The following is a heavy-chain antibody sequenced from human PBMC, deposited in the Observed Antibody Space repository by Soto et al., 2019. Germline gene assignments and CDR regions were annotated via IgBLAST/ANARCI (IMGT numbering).Heavy chain of an antibody. D-gene: IGHD3-3*01. CDR1: GYTFTGYY. CDR2: INPNSGGT. J-gene: IGHJ4*02. V-gene: IGHV1-2*02. Sequence: SVKVSCKASGYTFTGYYMHWVRQAPGRGLEWMGWINPNSGGTNYAQKFQGRVTMTRDTSISTAYMELSRLRSDDTAVYYCARGPPITIFGVVIYFDYWGQGTLVTVSS. CDR3: ARGPPITIFGVVIYFDY.